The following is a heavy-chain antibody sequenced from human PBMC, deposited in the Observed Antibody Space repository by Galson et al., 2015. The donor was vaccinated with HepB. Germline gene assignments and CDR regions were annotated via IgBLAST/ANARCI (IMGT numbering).Heavy chain of an antibody. CDR1: GFTFSSYA. V-gene: IGHV3-23*01. Sequence: SLRLSCAASGFTFSSYAMSWVRQAPGKGLEWVSAISGSGGSTYYADSVKGRFTISRDNSKNTLYLQMNSLRAEDPAVYYCAKDRGSIRASGDGGQGTLVTVSS. D-gene: IGHD5-12*01. J-gene: IGHJ4*02. CDR2: ISGSGGST. CDR3: AKDRGSIRASGD.